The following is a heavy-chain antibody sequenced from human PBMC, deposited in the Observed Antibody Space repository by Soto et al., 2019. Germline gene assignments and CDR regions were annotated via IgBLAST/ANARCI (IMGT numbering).Heavy chain of an antibody. CDR3: ARDYGDYVLPLDY. V-gene: IGHV3-74*01. CDR1: GFTFSSYW. CDR2: ISRDGSNT. J-gene: IGHJ4*02. D-gene: IGHD4-17*01. Sequence: GGSLRLSCAASGFTFSSYWMHWVRRAPGKGLVWVSRISRDGSNTNYADSVRGRFTISRDNAQNMLYLRLNSLRAEDMAVYYCARDYGDYVLPLDYWGQGTLVPVSS.